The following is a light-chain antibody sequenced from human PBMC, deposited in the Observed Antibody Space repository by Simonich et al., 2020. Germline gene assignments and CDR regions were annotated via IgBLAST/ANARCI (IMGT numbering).Light chain of an antibody. CDR3: SSYTSSSTLV. V-gene: IGLV2-14*01. CDR1: SSDVGGYNY. CDR2: DVS. J-gene: IGLJ3*02. Sequence: QSALTQPASVSGSPGQSITISCTGTSSDVGGYNYVSWSQQHPGKAPKLMIYDVSKRPSGVSNRFAGSESGNTASLTISGLQAEDEADYYCSSYTSSSTLVFGGGTKLTVL.